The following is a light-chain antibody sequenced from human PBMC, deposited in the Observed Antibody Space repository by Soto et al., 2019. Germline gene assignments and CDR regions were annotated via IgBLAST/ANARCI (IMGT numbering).Light chain of an antibody. CDR2: YAS. J-gene: IGKJ5*01. CDR1: QSVSNN. CDR3: QQYNDWPPIT. V-gene: IGKV3-15*01. Sequence: EIMMTQSPATLSVSPGERATLSCRASQSVSNNLAWYQHKPGQAPRLLIYYASTRATGVPARFSGSGSGTDFTLTISSLQSEDFALYYCQQYNDWPPITFGQGTRLEIK.